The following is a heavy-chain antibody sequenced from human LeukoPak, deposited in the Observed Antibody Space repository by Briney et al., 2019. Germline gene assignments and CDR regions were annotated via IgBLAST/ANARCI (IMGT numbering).Heavy chain of an antibody. CDR1: GFTFSRYA. J-gene: IGHJ6*02. CDR3: ARDSYGMDV. CDR2: ISYDGSNK. Sequence: GGSLRLSCAASGFTFSRYAMHWVRQAPGKGLEWVAVISYDGSNKYYADSVKGRFTISRDNSKNTLYLQMNSLRAEDTAVYYCARDSYGMDVWGQGTTVTVSS. V-gene: IGHV3-30-3*01.